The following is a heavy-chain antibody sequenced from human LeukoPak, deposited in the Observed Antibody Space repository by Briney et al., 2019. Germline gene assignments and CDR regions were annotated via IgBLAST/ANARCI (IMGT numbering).Heavy chain of an antibody. CDR1: GYSFSTYW. V-gene: IGHV5-51*01. D-gene: IGHD5-12*01. CDR2: IYPGDSDT. CDR3: ASGGWLRPQATYYFDY. Sequence: GESLKISCKGSGYSFSTYWIGWVRQMPGKGLEWMGNIYPGDSDTRYSPSFQGQVTISADKSISTAYLQWSSLKASDTAMYYCASGGWLRPQATYYFDYWGQGTLVTVSS. J-gene: IGHJ4*02.